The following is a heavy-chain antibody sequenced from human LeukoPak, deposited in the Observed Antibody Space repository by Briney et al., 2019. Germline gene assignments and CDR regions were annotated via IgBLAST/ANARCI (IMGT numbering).Heavy chain of an antibody. J-gene: IGHJ4*02. V-gene: IGHV3-33*01. CDR1: GFTFSSYG. CDR3: ARSPSYYYDSSGYYSY. CDR2: IWYDGSNK. D-gene: IGHD3-22*01. Sequence: GGSPRLSCAASGFTFSSYGMHWVRQAPGKGLEWVAVIWYDGSNKYYADSVKGRFTISRDNSKNTLYLQMNSLRAEDTAVYYCARSPSYYYDSSGYYSYWGQGTLVTVSS.